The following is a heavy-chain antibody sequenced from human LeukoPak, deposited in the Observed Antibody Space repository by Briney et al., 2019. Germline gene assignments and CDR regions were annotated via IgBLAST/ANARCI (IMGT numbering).Heavy chain of an antibody. J-gene: IGHJ4*02. CDR2: ISAYNGNT. CDR3: ARDRPDLYCTNGVCIFDY. V-gene: IGHV1-18*01. D-gene: IGHD2-8*01. Sequence: ASVKVSCKASGYTFTSYGISWVRQAPGQGLEWMGWISAYNGNTNYAQKLQGRVTMTTDTSTSTAYMELSRLRSDDTAVYYCARDRPDLYCTNGVCIFDYWGQGTLVTVSS. CDR1: GYTFTSYG.